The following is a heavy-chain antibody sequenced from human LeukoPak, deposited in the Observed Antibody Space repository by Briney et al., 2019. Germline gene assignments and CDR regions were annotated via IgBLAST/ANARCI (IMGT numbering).Heavy chain of an antibody. D-gene: IGHD4-17*01. CDR1: GFTFSSFG. V-gene: IGHV3-30*02. CDR3: AKWSGDYPSYYLDY. Sequence: GGSLTLSCAASGFTFSSFGLHWVRQAPGKGREWVALIRSDGSSKNYADSVKGRFTISRDTSKNTVHLQMNNLRAEDTAVYYCAKWSGDYPSYYLDYWGQGTLVTVSS. J-gene: IGHJ4*02. CDR2: IRSDGSSK.